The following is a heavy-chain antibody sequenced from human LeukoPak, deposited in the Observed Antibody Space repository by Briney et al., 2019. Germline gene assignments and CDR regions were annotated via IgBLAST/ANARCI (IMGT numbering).Heavy chain of an antibody. V-gene: IGHV3-23*01. CDR2: ISGGDST. CDR1: GFTFSSYA. J-gene: IGHJ4*02. CDR3: AKVASLCTSTSCVRGGFDY. Sequence: PGGSLRLSCAASGFTFSSYAMTWVRQAPGKGLEWVSAISGGDSTYYADSVKGRFSISRDNSRNTLYLQMNSLRAEDTAKYYCAKVASLCTSTSCVRGGFDYWGQGTLVTVSS. D-gene: IGHD2-2*01.